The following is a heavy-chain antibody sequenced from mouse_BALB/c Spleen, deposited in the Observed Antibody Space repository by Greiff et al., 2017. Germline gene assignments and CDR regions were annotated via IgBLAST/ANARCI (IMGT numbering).Heavy chain of an antibody. Sequence: ESGPGLVKPSQSLSLTCSVTGYSITSGYYWNWIRQFPGNKLEWMGYISYDGSNNYNPSLKNRISITRDTSKNQFFLKLNSVTTEDTATYDCARGEYDGSSPTDYWGQGTTRTVSS. V-gene: IGHV3-6*02. CDR3: ARGEYDGSSPTDY. J-gene: IGHJ2*01. CDR1: GYSITSGYY. CDR2: ISYDGSN. D-gene: IGHD1-1*01.